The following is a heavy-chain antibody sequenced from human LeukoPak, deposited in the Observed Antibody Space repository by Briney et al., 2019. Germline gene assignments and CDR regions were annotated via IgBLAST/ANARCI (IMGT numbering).Heavy chain of an antibody. V-gene: IGHV3-48*01. CDR1: GFTFSSYS. Sequence: SGGSLRLSCAASGFTFSSYSMNWVRQAPGEGLEWVSYIDSGSSTIYYADSVKGRFTVSRDNAKNSLYLQMNSLRAEDTAVYYCARYQYSSGRIFDYWGQGTLVTVSS. CDR2: IDSGSSTI. D-gene: IGHD6-19*01. J-gene: IGHJ4*02. CDR3: ARYQYSSGRIFDY.